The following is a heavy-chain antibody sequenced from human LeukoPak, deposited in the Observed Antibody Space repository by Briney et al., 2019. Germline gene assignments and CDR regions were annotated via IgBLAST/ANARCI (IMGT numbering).Heavy chain of an antibody. V-gene: IGHV3-21*01. CDR2: ISSSSTYI. D-gene: IGHD5-24*01. Sequence: PGGSLRLSCAASGFTFSSYSMNWVRQAPGKGLEWVSSISSSSTYIYYADSVKSRFTISRDNAKNSLFLQMNSLRAEDTAVYYCARDPLGGFKTYYFDYWGQGTLVTVSS. CDR3: ARDPLGGFKTYYFDY. CDR1: GFTFSSYS. J-gene: IGHJ4*02.